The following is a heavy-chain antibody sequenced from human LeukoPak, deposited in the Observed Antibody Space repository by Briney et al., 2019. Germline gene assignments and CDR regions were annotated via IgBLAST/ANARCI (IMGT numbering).Heavy chain of an antibody. CDR1: GGSFSSYY. D-gene: IGHD3-16*02. J-gene: IGHJ3*02. Sequence: SETLSLTCTVSGGSFSSYYWSWIRQPPGKGLEWIGYIYYSGSTNYNPSLKSRVTISVDTSKNQFSLKLSSVTAADTAVYYCARLPYVWGSYRYQGAFDIWGQGTMVTVSS. CDR2: IYYSGST. V-gene: IGHV4-59*08. CDR3: ARLPYVWGSYRYQGAFDI.